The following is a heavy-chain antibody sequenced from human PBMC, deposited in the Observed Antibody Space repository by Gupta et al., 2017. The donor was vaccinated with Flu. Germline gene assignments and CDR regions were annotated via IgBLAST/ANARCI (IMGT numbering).Heavy chain of an antibody. V-gene: IGHV4-59*01. CDR2: IKYSGST. Sequence: QMHLQESGPGLVKPSETLPLTRSVSGGSISISSWSWIRQPPGKGLEWIGHIKYSGSTKYNPSLKSRVTIGVDRYKNQLSLKLNFVTTADTAVYVCARGIAAALEFDPWGQGTLVTVSS. D-gene: IGHD6-13*01. J-gene: IGHJ5*02. CDR1: GGSISISS. CDR3: ARGIAAALEFDP.